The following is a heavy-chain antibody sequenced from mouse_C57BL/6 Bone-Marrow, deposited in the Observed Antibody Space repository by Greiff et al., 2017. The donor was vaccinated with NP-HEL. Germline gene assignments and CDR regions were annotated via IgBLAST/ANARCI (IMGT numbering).Heavy chain of an antibody. V-gene: IGHV5-4*01. D-gene: IGHD1-1*01. J-gene: IGHJ3*01. CDR1: GFTFSSFA. Sequence: EVQLLESGGGLVKPGGSLKLSCAASGFTFSSFALSWVRQTPEKRLAWVATISDGGSYTHYQDNVKGRCTISRDKDKNNLYLQMSRLKSEDTAMDYCARDCGRSPFAYWGQGTLVTVAA. CDR3: ARDCGRSPFAY. CDR2: ISDGGSYT.